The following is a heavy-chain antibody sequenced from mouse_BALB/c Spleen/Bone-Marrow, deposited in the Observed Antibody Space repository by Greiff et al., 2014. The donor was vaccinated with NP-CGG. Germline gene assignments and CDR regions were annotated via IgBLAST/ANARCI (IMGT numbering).Heavy chain of an antibody. J-gene: IGHJ1*01. V-gene: IGHV1-9*01. CDR3: ARRGGWLGYFDV. CDR2: ILPGSGST. D-gene: IGHD2-3*01. CDR1: GYTFSSYW. Sequence: QVQLKESGAELMKPGASVKISCKATGYTFSSYWIEWVKQRPGHGLEWIGEILPGSGSTNYNEKFKGKATFTADTSSNTAYMQLSSMTSEDSAVYYCARRGGWLGYFDVWGAGTTVTVSS.